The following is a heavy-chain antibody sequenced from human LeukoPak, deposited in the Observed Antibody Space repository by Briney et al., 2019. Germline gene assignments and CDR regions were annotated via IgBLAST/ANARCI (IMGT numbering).Heavy chain of an antibody. J-gene: IGHJ5*02. CDR2: IYYSGST. D-gene: IGHD2-2*01. CDR1: GGSISSGDYY. CDR3: ARGLVVVPAATSLWFDP. Sequence: SETLSLTCTVSGGSISSGDYYWSWIRQPPGKGLEWSGYIYYSGSTYYNPSLKSRVTISVDASKNQFSLKLSSVTAADTAVYYCARGLVVVPAATSLWFDPWGQGTLVTVSS. V-gene: IGHV4-30-4*01.